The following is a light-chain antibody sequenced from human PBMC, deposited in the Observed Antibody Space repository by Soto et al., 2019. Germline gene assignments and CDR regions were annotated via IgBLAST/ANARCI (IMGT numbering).Light chain of an antibody. Sequence: QSALTQPASVSGSPGQSITISCTGTSSDVGSYNYVSWYQQHPGRAPKLMISEVSNRPSGVSHRFSGSKSGNTASLTISGLQAEDEADYYCTSYTTTSTWVFGGGTKLTVL. CDR3: TSYTTTSTWV. V-gene: IGLV2-14*01. CDR2: EVS. J-gene: IGLJ3*02. CDR1: SSDVGSYNY.